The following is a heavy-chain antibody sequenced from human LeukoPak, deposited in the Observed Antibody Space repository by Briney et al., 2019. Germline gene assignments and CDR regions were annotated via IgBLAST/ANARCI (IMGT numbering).Heavy chain of an antibody. CDR1: GFTFSSYW. CDR2: IKQDGSEK. CDR3: AKDRTPIVATMGFDY. J-gene: IGHJ4*02. D-gene: IGHD5-12*01. V-gene: IGHV3-7*03. Sequence: GGSLRLSCAASGFTFSSYWMSWVRQAPGKGLEWVANIKQDGSEKYYVDSVKGRFTISRDNAKNSLYLQMNSLRAEDTALYYCAKDRTPIVATMGFDYWGQGTLVTVSS.